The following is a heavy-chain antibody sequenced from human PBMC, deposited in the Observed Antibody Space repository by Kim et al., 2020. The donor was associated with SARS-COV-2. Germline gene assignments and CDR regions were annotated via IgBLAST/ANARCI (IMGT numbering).Heavy chain of an antibody. V-gene: IGHV3-23*01. D-gene: IGHD2-15*01. J-gene: IGHJ2*01. Sequence: GGSLRLSCAASGFTFSSYAMSWVRQAPGKGLEWVSAISGSGGSTYYADSVKGRFTISRDNSKNTLYLQMNSLRAEDTAVYYCAKGQYCSGGSCWAEFRQYWYFDLWGRGTLVTVSS. CDR1: GFTFSSYA. CDR3: AKGQYCSGGSCWAEFRQYWYFDL. CDR2: ISGSGGST.